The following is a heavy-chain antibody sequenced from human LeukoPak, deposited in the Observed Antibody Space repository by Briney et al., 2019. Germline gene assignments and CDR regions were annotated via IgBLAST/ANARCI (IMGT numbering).Heavy chain of an antibody. D-gene: IGHD6-19*01. CDR3: ARDGIFGGWYVMTFDY. CDR1: GYTFTGYY. J-gene: IGHJ4*02. CDR2: INPNSGGT. Sequence: GSSVKVSCKASGYTFTGYYMHWVRQAPGQGLEWMGRINPNSGGTNYAQKFQGRVTMTRDTSISTAYMELSRLRSDDTAVYYCARDGIFGGWYVMTFDYWGQGTLVTVSS. V-gene: IGHV1-2*06.